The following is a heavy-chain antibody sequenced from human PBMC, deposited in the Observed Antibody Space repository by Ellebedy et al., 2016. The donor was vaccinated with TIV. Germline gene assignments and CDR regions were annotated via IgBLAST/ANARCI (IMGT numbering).Heavy chain of an antibody. D-gene: IGHD3-22*01. J-gene: IGHJ4*02. CDR3: AGTRINMIVD. V-gene: IGHV3-66*01. CDR1: GFSITCYY. Sequence: GESLKISCVASGFSITCYYMAWVRPPPGKGLEWVSTVYRGNSRFYEDSVNGRFTISRDNAKNTLYLQMNSLRAEDTAVYYCAGTRINMIVDWGQGTLVTVSS. CDR2: VYRGNSR.